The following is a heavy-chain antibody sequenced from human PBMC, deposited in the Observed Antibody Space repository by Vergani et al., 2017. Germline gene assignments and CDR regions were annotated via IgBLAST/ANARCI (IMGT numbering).Heavy chain of an antibody. CDR3: AIRERIEWYFDL. D-gene: IGHD1-1*01. CDR2: IIPILGTA. V-gene: IGHV1-69*01. CDR1: GGTFSSYA. Sequence: QVQLVQSGAEVKKPGSSVKVSCKASGGTFSSYAISWVRQAPGQGLEWMVGIIPILGTANYAQKFQGRVTITADESTRTDYMELSSRRSEETAVYYCAIRERIEWYFDLWGRGSLVTVSS. J-gene: IGHJ2*01.